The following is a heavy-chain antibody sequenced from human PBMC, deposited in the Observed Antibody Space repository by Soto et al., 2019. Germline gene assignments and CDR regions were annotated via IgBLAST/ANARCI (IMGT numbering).Heavy chain of an antibody. Sequence: SVKVSCKASGGTFSSYAISWVRQAPGQGLEWMGGIIPIFGTANYAQKFQGRVTITAAESTSTAYMELSSLRSEDTAVYYCARGRAPHYYYYGMDVWGQGTTVTVSS. V-gene: IGHV1-69*13. CDR2: IIPIFGTA. CDR1: GGTFSSYA. J-gene: IGHJ6*02. D-gene: IGHD1-26*01. CDR3: ARGRAPHYYYYGMDV.